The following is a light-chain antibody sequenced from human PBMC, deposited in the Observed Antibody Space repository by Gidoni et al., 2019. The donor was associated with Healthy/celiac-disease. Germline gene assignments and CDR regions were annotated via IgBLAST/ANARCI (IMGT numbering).Light chain of an antibody. CDR2: RDS. Sequence: SYELTQPLSVSVALGQTARITCGGKNIGSKNVHWYQQKPGQAPVLVIYRDSNRPSGIPERCSGSNSGNTATLTISRAQAGDEADYYCQVWDSSTGVFGTGTKVTVL. CDR3: QVWDSSTGV. CDR1: NIGSKN. V-gene: IGLV3-9*01. J-gene: IGLJ1*01.